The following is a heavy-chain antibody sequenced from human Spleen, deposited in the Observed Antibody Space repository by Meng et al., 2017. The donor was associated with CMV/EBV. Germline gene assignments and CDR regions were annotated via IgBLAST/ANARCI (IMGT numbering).Heavy chain of an antibody. J-gene: IGHJ4*02. CDR2: ISYSGST. V-gene: IGHV4-39*01. CDR1: GGSISSSNW. CDR3: ARHRTGTYPTNYFDY. D-gene: IGHD1-14*01. Sequence: SGGSISSSNWWGWIRQPPGKGLEWIGSISYSGSTYYNPSLKSRVTISVDTSKNQFSLKLSSVTAADTAVFYCARHRTGTYPTNYFDYWGQGTLVTVSS.